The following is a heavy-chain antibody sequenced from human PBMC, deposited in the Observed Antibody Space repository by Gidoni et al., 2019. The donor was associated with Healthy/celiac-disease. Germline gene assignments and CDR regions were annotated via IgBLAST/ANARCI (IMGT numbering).Heavy chain of an antibody. V-gene: IGHV3-30*04. J-gene: IGHJ4*02. CDR2: ISYDGSNK. CDR1: GFTFSSYA. CDR3: ARDSPEGYFDWLSPAYFDY. Sequence: QVQLVESGGGVVQPGRSLRLSCAASGFTFSSYAMHWVRQAPGKGLEWVAVISYDGSNKYYADSVKGRFTISRDNSKNTLYLQMNSLRAEDTAVYYCARDSPEGYFDWLSPAYFDYWGQGTLVTVSS. D-gene: IGHD3-9*01.